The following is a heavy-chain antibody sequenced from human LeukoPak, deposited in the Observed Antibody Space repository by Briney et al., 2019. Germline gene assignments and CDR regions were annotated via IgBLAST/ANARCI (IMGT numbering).Heavy chain of an antibody. CDR1: GYTFTNYA. CDR2: INTNTGNP. CDR3: ARATAGAFDY. Sequence: ASVKVSCKASGYTFTNYAMNWVRQAPGQGLECMGWINTNTGNPTYAQGFTGRFVFSLDISVTTAYLHITSLKAEDTAVYFCARATAGAFDYWGQGTLVSVSS. V-gene: IGHV7-4-1*02. J-gene: IGHJ4*02. D-gene: IGHD6-13*01.